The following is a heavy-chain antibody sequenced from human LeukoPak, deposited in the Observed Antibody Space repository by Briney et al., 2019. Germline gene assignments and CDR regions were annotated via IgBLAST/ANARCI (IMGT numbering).Heavy chain of an antibody. Sequence: ASVKVSCKVSGYTLTESSMHWVRQAPGNGLEWMGGFDPEDGETIYAQKFQGRVTMTEDTSSDTAYMELSSLRSEDTAVYYCAIDLLPSVSYQFDPWGQGTLVTVSS. CDR2: FDPEDGET. J-gene: IGHJ5*02. CDR3: AIDLLPSVSYQFDP. CDR1: GYTLTESS. V-gene: IGHV1-24*01. D-gene: IGHD1-26*01.